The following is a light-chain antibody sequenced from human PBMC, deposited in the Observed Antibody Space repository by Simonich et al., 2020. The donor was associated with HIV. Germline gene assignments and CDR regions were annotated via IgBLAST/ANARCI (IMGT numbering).Light chain of an antibody. Sequence: QSALTQPASVSGSPGQSITISCTGTNSDVGGYNYVSWYQQHPGKAPKLMIYYINNQPSGVPAQFSGSKSGTYDSLAISGLRSEDDADYYCAEWDDSLSGAWVFGGGTKLTVL. CDR1: NSDVGGYNY. CDR3: AEWDDSLSGAWV. CDR2: YIN. V-gene: IGLV2-14*03. J-gene: IGLJ3*02.